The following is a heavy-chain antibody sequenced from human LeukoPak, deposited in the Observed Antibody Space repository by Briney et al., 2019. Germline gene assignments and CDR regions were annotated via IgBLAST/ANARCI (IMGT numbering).Heavy chain of an antibody. CDR3: ARDNTYYYGSGSSLFLYYYYMDV. D-gene: IGHD3-10*01. V-gene: IGHV1-46*01. Sequence: ASVKVSCKASGYTFTRYYMHWVRQAPGQGLEWMGIINPSGGSTSYAQKFQGRVTMTRDMSTSTVYMELSSLRSEDTAVYYCARDNTYYYGSGSSLFLYYYYMDVWGKGTTVTVSS. J-gene: IGHJ6*03. CDR2: INPSGGST. CDR1: GYTFTRYY.